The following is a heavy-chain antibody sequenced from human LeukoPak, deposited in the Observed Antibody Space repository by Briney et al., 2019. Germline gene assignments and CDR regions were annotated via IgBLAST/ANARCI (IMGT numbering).Heavy chain of an antibody. CDR2: IYYTGST. CDR1: GGSMSNYY. V-gene: IGHV4-59*01. CDR3: ARLSEQLVSRYYYYYMDV. J-gene: IGHJ6*03. D-gene: IGHD6-6*01. Sequence: SETLSLTCTVSGGSMSNYYWSWLRQPPGKGLGWIGNIYYTGSTNDNPSLKSRVTMSVDTPKNQFSLKLSSVTSADTAIYYCARLSEQLVSRYYYYYMDVWGKGTTVTVSS.